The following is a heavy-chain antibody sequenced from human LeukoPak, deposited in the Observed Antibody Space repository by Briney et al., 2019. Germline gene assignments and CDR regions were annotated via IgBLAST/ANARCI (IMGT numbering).Heavy chain of an antibody. CDR2: ISGSGGST. D-gene: IGHD3-16*02. CDR3: ANLDYYDYVWGSYRDAFDI. J-gene: IGHJ3*02. Sequence: PGGSLRLSCAASGFTFSSYAMSWVRQAPGKGLEWVSAISGSGGSTYYADSVKGRFTISRDNSKNTLCLQMNSLRAEDTAVYYCANLDYYDYVWGSYRDAFDIWGQGTMVTVSS. V-gene: IGHV3-23*01. CDR1: GFTFSSYA.